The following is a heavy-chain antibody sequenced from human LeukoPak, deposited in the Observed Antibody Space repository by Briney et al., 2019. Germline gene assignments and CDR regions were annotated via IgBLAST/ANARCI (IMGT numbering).Heavy chain of an antibody. D-gene: IGHD3-22*01. J-gene: IGHJ4*02. Sequence: GGSLRLSCAASGFSFSDSDMNWVRQAPGKGLEWVSSISSGSSYMSYGDSVKGRFTISRDNAKNSLYLQMNSLRPEDTAVYYCARPQSDYYDSSFDCWGQGTLVTVSS. CDR1: GFSFSDSD. CDR3: ARPQSDYYDSSFDC. V-gene: IGHV3-21*01. CDR2: ISSGSSYM.